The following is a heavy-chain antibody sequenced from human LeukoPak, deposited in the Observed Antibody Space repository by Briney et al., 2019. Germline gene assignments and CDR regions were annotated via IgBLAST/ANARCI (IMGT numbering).Heavy chain of an antibody. Sequence: PSETLSLTCTVSGGSISSGGYYWSCIRQPPGKGLEWIGEINHSGSTNYNPSLKSRVTISVDTSKNQFSLKLSSVTAADTAVYYCARALRGYSYGRVSHSNYFDYWGQGTLVTVSS. CDR2: INHSGST. D-gene: IGHD5-18*01. J-gene: IGHJ4*02. CDR3: ARALRGYSYGRVSHSNYFDY. V-gene: IGHV4-39*07. CDR1: GGSISSGGYY.